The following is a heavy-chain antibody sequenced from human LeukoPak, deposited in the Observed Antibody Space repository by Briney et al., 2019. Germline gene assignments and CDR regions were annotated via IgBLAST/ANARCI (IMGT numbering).Heavy chain of an antibody. J-gene: IGHJ4*02. CDR1: GFTFSTDA. CDR3: VRVGYTNYGIDY. V-gene: IGHV3-23*01. CDR2: ISGSGGDT. D-gene: IGHD4-11*01. Sequence: GGSLRLSCAASGFTFSTDAMTWLRQAPGKGLQWVSAISGSGGDTYYADSVKGRFTISRDSSKNTLDLQMNSLRAEDTAVYYCVRVGYTNYGIDYWGQGTLVTVSS.